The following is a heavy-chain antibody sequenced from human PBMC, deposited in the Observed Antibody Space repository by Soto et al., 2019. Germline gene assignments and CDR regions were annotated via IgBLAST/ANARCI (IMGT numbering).Heavy chain of an antibody. V-gene: IGHV4-34*01. Sequence: PSETLSLTCAVNGGSFTGYYWSWVRQPPGKGLEWIGEIKDGGSTNYSPSLRSRVTISADTSKRQLSLKVTSVTAADTAVYYCARGQEGVVATHWDQGSLVTVSS. D-gene: IGHD2-15*01. CDR1: GGSFTGYY. J-gene: IGHJ4*02. CDR3: ARGQEGVVATH. CDR2: IKDGGST.